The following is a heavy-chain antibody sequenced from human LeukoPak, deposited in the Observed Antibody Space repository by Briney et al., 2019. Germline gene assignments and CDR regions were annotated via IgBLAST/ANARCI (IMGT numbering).Heavy chain of an antibody. V-gene: IGHV3-7*01. D-gene: IGHD3-10*01. CDR3: AREMVLWFGELSYYFDY. CDR1: GFTFSSYW. CDR2: IKQDGSEK. Sequence: GGSLRLSCAASGFTFSSYWMSWVRQAPGKGLEWVANIKQDGSEKYYVDSVKGRFTISRDNAKSSLYLQMNSLRAEDTAVYYCAREMVLWFGELSYYFDYWGQGTLVTVSS. J-gene: IGHJ4*02.